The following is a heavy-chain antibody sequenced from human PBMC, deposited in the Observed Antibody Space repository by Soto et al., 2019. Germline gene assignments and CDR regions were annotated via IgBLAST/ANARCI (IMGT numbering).Heavy chain of an antibody. D-gene: IGHD4-17*01. CDR3: ARYGSTGTTNCRYARDV. CDR1: GFTFSTYH. Sequence: EVQLVESGGGLVQPGGSLILSCAASGFTFSTYHMNWVRQAPGKGLEWVSYIHSGGSRIYYADSVKGRFTISRDNAKNSMYLQMNSLRAEDTDVYDCARYGSTGTTNCRYARDVWGQGTTVTVSS. J-gene: IGHJ6*02. CDR2: IHSGGSRI. V-gene: IGHV3-48*03.